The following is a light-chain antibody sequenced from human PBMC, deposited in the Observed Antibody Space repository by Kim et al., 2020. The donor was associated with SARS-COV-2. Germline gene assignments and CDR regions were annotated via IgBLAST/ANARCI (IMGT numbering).Light chain of an antibody. V-gene: IGKV3-20*01. CDR3: QQYGSLLPYT. CDR2: GGS. J-gene: IGKJ2*01. Sequence: EIVLTQSPGTLSLSPGEGATLSCRASHSFRKTYLAWYQQKPGQAPRLLIYGGSSRATGIPDRFSGSGSGTDFTLTISRVEPEDFAVYYCQQYGSLLPYTFGQGTKLEI. CDR1: HSFRKTY.